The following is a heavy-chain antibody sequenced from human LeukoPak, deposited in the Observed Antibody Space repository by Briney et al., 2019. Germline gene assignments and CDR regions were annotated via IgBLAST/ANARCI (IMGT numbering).Heavy chain of an antibody. CDR2: INHSGST. CDR3: ARAVSARYYGSGSYYGPYYYYGMDV. J-gene: IGHJ6*02. D-gene: IGHD3-10*01. V-gene: IGHV4-34*01. Sequence: SETLSLTCAVYGGSFSGYYWSWIRHPPGKGLEWIGEINHSGSTNYNTRLKSRDTISVDTSKNQFSLKLSSVTAADTAVYYWARAVSARYYGSGSYYGPYYYYGMDVWGQGTTVTVSS. CDR1: GGSFSGYY.